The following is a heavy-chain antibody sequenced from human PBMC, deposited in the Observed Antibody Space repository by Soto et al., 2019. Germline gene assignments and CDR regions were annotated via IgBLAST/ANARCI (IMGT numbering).Heavy chain of an antibody. V-gene: IGHV3-33*01. CDR3: ARTLYDSSGYHHFQY. Sequence: QVQLVESGGGVVQPGRSLRLSCAASGFTFSSYGMHWVRQAPGKGLEWVAVIWYDGSNKYYAGSVKGRFTISRDNSKNTLYLRMTGLRAEDTAVYYCARTLYDSSGYHHFQYWGQGTLVTVSS. J-gene: IGHJ1*01. CDR2: IWYDGSNK. D-gene: IGHD3-22*01. CDR1: GFTFSSYG.